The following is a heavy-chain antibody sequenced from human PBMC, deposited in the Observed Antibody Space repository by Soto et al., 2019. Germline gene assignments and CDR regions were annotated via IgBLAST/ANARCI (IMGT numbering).Heavy chain of an antibody. D-gene: IGHD3-3*01. Sequence: QLHLVQSGAVVKKPGASVTVSCSASGYPVTAYYMHWVRQAPGRGLEWMGGINPATGAAKYTQTFQGRVTMTRDTSTSTGFMELGGPTSEDPAVFYCAEGGGVGVAGSAAFDMWGQGTLVTVSS. J-gene: IGHJ3*02. V-gene: IGHV1-2*02. CDR2: INPATGAA. CDR3: AEGGGVGVAGSAAFDM. CDR1: GYPVTAYY.